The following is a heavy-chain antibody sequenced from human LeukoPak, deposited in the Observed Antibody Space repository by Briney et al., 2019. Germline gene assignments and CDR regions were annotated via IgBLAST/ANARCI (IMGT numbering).Heavy chain of an antibody. V-gene: IGHV4-34*01. CDR1: GGSFSGYY. J-gene: IGHJ5*02. D-gene: IGHD3-10*01. CDR2: INHSGST. Sequence: SETLSLTCAVYGGSFSGYYWSWIRQPPGKGLEWIGEINHSGSTNYNPSLKSRVTISVDTSKNQFSLKLSSVTAADTAVYYCARGRMVRGSNWFGPWRQRTLVTVSS. CDR3: ARGRMVRGSNWFGP.